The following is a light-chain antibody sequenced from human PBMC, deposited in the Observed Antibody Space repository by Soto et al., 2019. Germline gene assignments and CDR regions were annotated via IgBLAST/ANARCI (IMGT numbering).Light chain of an antibody. J-gene: IGKJ3*01. Sequence: DIQITQTPSTLSASVGDRVTITCRASQSISSWLAWYQQKPGKAPKLMIYKASTLESGVPSRFSGSGSGTEFTLTISSLQPDDFATYYYQQYDTDFTFGPGTKVDIK. CDR2: KAS. V-gene: IGKV1-5*03. CDR3: QQYDTDFT. CDR1: QSISSW.